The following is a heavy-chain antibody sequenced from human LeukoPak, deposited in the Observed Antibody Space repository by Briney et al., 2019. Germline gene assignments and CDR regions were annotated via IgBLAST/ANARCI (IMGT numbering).Heavy chain of an antibody. Sequence: GGSLRLSCAASGFTFSNAWMNWVRQAPGKGLEWVSFISSSGSTIYYADSVKGRFTISRDNAKNSLYLQMNSLRAEDTAVYYCAELGITMIGGVWGKGTTVTISS. CDR1: GFTFSNAW. CDR3: AELGITMIGGV. D-gene: IGHD3-10*02. J-gene: IGHJ6*04. CDR2: ISSSGSTI. V-gene: IGHV3-48*04.